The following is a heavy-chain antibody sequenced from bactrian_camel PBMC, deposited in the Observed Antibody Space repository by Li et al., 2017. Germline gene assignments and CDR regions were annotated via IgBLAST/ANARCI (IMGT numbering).Heavy chain of an antibody. Sequence: VQLVESGGGSVQAGGSLRLSCKGSGFTDTGNYMAWFRGPGNERANSREGVAGIYTGGMSTYYADSVKGRFTISRDNAKNTLYLQLDSLKTEDTAMYYCAKDPFPRTTAVAGLGLTTGARGPRSPSP. D-gene: IGHD6*01. V-gene: IGHV3S1*01. CDR1: GFTDTGNY. CDR3: AKDPFPRTTAVAGLGLTT. CDR2: IYTGGMST. J-gene: IGHJ4*01.